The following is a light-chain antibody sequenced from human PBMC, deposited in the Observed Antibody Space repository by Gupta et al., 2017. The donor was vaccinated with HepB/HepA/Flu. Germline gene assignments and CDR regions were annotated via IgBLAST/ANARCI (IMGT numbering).Light chain of an antibody. CDR2: AVS. CDR3: NSYTTSSTPYVV. Sequence: QSALTQPASVSGSPGQSITISCTRTSSDVGGYKYVSWYQQHPGQAPKLMIYAVSNRPSGVSNRFSGSKSGNTASLAISGLQTEDEADYYCNSYTTSSTPYVVFGGGTKLTVL. V-gene: IGLV2-14*03. CDR1: SSDVGGYKY. J-gene: IGLJ2*01.